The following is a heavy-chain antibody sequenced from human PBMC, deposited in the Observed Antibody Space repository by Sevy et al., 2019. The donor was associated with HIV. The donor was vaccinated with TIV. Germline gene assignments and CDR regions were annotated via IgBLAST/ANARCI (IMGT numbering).Heavy chain of an antibody. V-gene: IGHV4-59*08. D-gene: IGHD2-2*02. CDR3: ARQPVWDCSSTSCYKYYGMDV. CDR2: IYYSGSA. J-gene: IGHJ6*02. Sequence: SETLSLTCTVSGCSISSYFWSWIRQPPGKGLEWIGYIYYSGSANYNPSLKSRVTISVDTSKNQFSLRLSSVTAADTAVYYCARQPVWDCSSTSCYKYYGMDVWGQGTTVTVSS. CDR1: GCSISSYF.